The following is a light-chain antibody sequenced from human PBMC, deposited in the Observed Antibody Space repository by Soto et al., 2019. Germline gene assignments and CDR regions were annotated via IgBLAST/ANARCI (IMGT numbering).Light chain of an antibody. CDR3: QHFGNSLWT. Sequence: EIVLTQSPGTLSLSPGERATLSCRASQSVASRNLAWYQQKSGQAPRLLIYGASSRAIHTPDRFSGSGSGTDFTLTISGLEPEDCAVYYCQHFGNSLWTFGQGTKVE. CDR1: QSVASRN. V-gene: IGKV3-20*01. CDR2: GAS. J-gene: IGKJ1*01.